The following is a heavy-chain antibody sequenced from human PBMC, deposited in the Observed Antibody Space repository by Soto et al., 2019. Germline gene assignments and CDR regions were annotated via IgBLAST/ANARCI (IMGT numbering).Heavy chain of an antibody. Sequence: GESLKISCKGSGYSFTSYWISWVRQMPGKGLEWMGRIDPSDSYTNYSPSFQGHVTISADKSISTAYLQWSSLKASDTAMYYCASDYGGNPNYYYYGMDVWGQGTTVTVSS. J-gene: IGHJ6*02. CDR1: GYSFTSYW. D-gene: IGHD4-17*01. V-gene: IGHV5-10-1*01. CDR2: IDPSDSYT. CDR3: ASDYGGNPNYYYYGMDV.